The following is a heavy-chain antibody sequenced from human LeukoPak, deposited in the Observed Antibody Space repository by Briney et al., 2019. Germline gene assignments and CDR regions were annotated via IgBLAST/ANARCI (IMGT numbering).Heavy chain of an antibody. Sequence: SETLSLTCTVSGGSINSTSDYWGWIRQPPGKGLEWIGEINHSGSTNYNPSLKSRVTISVDTSKNQFSLKLSSVTAADTAVYYCARGLRYFDWLLYTGSWFDPWGQGTLVTVSS. J-gene: IGHJ5*02. CDR1: GGSINSTSDY. CDR2: INHSGST. D-gene: IGHD3-9*01. CDR3: ARGLRYFDWLLYTGSWFDP. V-gene: IGHV4-39*07.